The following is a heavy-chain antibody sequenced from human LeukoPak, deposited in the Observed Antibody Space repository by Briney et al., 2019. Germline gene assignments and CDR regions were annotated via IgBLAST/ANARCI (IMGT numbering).Heavy chain of an antibody. Sequence: PGGSLRLSCAASGFTFSSNFMSWVRQAPGKGLEWVSVIYSNGRTTYADSVKGRFIISRDNSKNTLNLQMNSLRDEDTAVYYCARENGRGVISPYDYWGQGTLVTVSS. V-gene: IGHV3-66*01. J-gene: IGHJ4*02. D-gene: IGHD3-10*01. CDR2: IYSNGRT. CDR3: ARENGRGVISPYDY. CDR1: GFTFSSNF.